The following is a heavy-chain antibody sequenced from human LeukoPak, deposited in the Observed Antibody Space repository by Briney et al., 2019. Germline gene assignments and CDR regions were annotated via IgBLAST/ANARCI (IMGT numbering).Heavy chain of an antibody. CDR2: ISGSGGNT. J-gene: IGHJ2*01. Sequence: GGSLRLSCAASGFTFSSYAMGWVRQAPGEGLEWVSDISGSGGNTYYADSVKGRFTISRDSSRNTLYLQMNNLRGDDTAVYYCAKKEVISSGEWYFGLWGRGTLVTVSS. CDR1: GFTFSSYA. V-gene: IGHV3-23*01. CDR3: AKKEVISSGEWYFGL. D-gene: IGHD6-19*01.